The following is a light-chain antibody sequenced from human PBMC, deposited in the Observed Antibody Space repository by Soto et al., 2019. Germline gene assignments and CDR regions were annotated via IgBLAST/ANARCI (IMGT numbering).Light chain of an antibody. Sequence: DIQLTQSPSFLSASVGDRVTITCRASQGISSYLAWYQQKPGKAPKLLIYAASTLQSGVPSRFSGSGSGTDFTLTISSLQPVDFATYYCQQLNSYPLTFGGGTKVEIK. CDR3: QQLNSYPLT. CDR2: AAS. V-gene: IGKV1-9*01. J-gene: IGKJ4*01. CDR1: QGISSY.